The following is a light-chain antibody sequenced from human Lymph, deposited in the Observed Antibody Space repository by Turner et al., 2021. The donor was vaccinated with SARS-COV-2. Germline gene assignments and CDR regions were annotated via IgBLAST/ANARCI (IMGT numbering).Light chain of an antibody. V-gene: IGKV1-13*02. CDR1: QAITSA. CDR2: DAS. J-gene: IGKJ4*01. Sequence: AIQLTQSPSSPSASVGDRVTITCRASQAITSALAWSQQKPGKAPKLLIYDASSLESGVPSRFSGSGSGTDFTLTISSLQPEDFATYYCQQFNSYPLTFGGGTKVEIK. CDR3: QQFNSYPLT.